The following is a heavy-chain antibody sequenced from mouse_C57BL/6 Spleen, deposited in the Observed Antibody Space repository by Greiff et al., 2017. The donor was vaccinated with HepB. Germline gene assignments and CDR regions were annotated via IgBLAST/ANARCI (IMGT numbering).Heavy chain of an antibody. CDR1: GYTFTSYW. J-gene: IGHJ4*01. V-gene: IGHV1-50*01. D-gene: IGHD1-1*01. Sequence: QVQLQQPGAELVKPGASVKLSCKASGYTFTSYWMQWVKQRPGQGLEWIGEIDPSDSYTNYNQKFKGKATLTVDTSSSTAYMQRSSLTSEDSAVYYCARQALYYGSSYEAMDYWGQGTSVTVSS. CDR2: IDPSDSYT. CDR3: ARQALYYGSSYEAMDY.